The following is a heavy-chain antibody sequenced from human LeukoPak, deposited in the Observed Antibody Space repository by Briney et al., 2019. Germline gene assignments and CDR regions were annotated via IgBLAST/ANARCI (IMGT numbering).Heavy chain of an antibody. CDR3: ARDRIKVGYNYGMEIDY. CDR2: IYYSGTA. Sequence: SQTLSLTCTVSGGSISSGGYYWSWIRQPPGKGLGWIGYIYYSGTAYYNPSLKSRITISVDTSKNQFSLKLSSLTAADTAVYYCARDRIKVGYNYGMEIDYWGQGTLVTVSS. CDR1: GGSISSGGYY. D-gene: IGHD5-18*01. J-gene: IGHJ4*02. V-gene: IGHV4-30-4*08.